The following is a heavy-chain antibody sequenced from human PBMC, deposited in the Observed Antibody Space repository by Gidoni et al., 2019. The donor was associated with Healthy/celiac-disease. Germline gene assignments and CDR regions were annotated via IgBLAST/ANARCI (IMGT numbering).Heavy chain of an antibody. V-gene: IGHV3-11*04. CDR3: ARGFCSGSSCYPHNFDY. Sequence: QVQLVESGGGLVMPGGSLRLSWAASGFTFSDYYMSWIRQAPGKGLEWVSYISSSGSTIYHADSVKGRFTISRDNAKNSLYLQMNSLRAGDTAVYYCARGFCSGSSCYPHNFDYWGQGTLVTVSS. D-gene: IGHD2-15*01. CDR2: ISSSGSTI. J-gene: IGHJ4*02. CDR1: GFTFSDYY.